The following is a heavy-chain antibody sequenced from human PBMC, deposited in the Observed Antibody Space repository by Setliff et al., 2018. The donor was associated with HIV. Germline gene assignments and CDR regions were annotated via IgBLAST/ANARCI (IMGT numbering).Heavy chain of an antibody. Sequence: SETLSLTCAVSGDSMSSGDYSWNWIRQSPGKGLEWIGTVYYDASTIYTPSLNSRVIISVDTSKSQFSLNLSSVTAADTAKYFCARGVQAQVVLMSYVKGRFDPWGQGTQVTVSS. CDR3: ARGVQAQVVLMSYVKGRFDP. D-gene: IGHD2-8*01. V-gene: IGHV4-61*08. CDR2: VYYDAST. J-gene: IGHJ5*02. CDR1: GDSMSSGDYS.